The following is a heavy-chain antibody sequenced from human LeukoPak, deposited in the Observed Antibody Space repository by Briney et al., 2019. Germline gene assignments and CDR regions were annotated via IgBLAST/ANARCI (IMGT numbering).Heavy chain of an antibody. J-gene: IGHJ4*02. CDR3: ARGDLRSENYDGIGSLHPLSIDY. Sequence: ASVKVSCKASGYSFTDYLMHWVRQAPGQGLEWMGCINPNSGGTNYAQKFQGRVTMTRDTSISAAYMELSRLRSDDTAMYYCARGDLRSENYDGIGSLHPLSIDYWGLGTLVTVSS. CDR2: INPNSGGT. V-gene: IGHV1-2*02. D-gene: IGHD3-10*01. CDR1: GYSFTDYL.